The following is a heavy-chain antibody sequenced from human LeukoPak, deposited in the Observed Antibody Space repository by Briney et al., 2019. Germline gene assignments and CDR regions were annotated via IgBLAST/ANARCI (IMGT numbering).Heavy chain of an antibody. CDR1: GFTFSSYS. Sequence: GGSLRLSCAASGFTFSSYSMNWVRQAPGKGLEWVSYISSSSSTINYADSVKGRFTISRDNAKNSLYLQMNSLRAEDTAVYYCARDWGHAGWFDPWGQGTLVTVSS. D-gene: IGHD3-16*01. CDR2: ISSSSSTI. CDR3: ARDWGHAGWFDP. J-gene: IGHJ5*02. V-gene: IGHV3-48*01.